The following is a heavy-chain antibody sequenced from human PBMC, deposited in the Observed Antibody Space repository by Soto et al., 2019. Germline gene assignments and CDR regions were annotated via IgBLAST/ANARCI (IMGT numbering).Heavy chain of an antibody. J-gene: IGHJ4*02. CDR3: ARPGSSSGWYYFDY. CDR2: ISYSGST. Sequence: SETLSLTCTVSGGSISSDSYYWGWVRQPPGKGLEWIGSISYSGSTYYNLSLKSRVTISVDTSKNQFSLKLSSVTATDTVVYYCARPGSSSGWYYFDYWGQGTLVTVSS. CDR1: GGSISSDSYY. D-gene: IGHD6-19*01. V-gene: IGHV4-39*01.